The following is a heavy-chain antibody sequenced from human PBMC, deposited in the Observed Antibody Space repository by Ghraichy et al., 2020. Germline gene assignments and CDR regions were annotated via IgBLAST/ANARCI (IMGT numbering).Heavy chain of an antibody. CDR1: GFTFSSYA. J-gene: IGHJ5*02. Sequence: GESLNISCAASGFTFSSYAMSWVRQAPGKGLEWVSAISGSGGSTYYADSVKGRFTISRDNSKNTLYLQMNSLRAEDTAVYYCAKDREMATPSNWFDPWGQGTLVTVSS. CDR3: AKDREMATPSNWFDP. D-gene: IGHD5-24*01. CDR2: ISGSGGST. V-gene: IGHV3-23*01.